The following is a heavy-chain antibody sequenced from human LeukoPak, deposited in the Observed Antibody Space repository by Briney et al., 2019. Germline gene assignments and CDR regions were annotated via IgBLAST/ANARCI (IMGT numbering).Heavy chain of an antibody. CDR2: IYGGGST. D-gene: IGHD3-16*02. V-gene: IGHV3-53*01. CDR3: ARKSAGYHFDY. CDR1: GFTVSSNY. J-gene: IGHJ4*02. Sequence: GGSLRLSCAASGFTVSSNYMSWVRQAPGKGLEWVSVIYGGGSTYYADSVKGRFTISRDNSKSTLYLQMNSLRAEDTAVYYCARKSAGYHFDYWGQGTLVTVSS.